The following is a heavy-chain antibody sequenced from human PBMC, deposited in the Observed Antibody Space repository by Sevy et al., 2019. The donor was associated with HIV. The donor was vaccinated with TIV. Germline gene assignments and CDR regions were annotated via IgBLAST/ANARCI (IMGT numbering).Heavy chain of an antibody. V-gene: IGHV4-34*01. CDR3: ARRDLVAVEVPPFNVRAFGV. J-gene: IGHJ3*01. Sequence: LLQLRRPSLTCAVSGWSLSGYFWAWIRQTPGKGLEWIGEIDRSGSTNYNPSLGSRVIMSVDTSKNQFSLRVTSVTAADSGVYYCARRDLVAVEVPPFNVRAFGVWGQGTMVTVSS. D-gene: IGHD2-2*01. CDR1: GWSLSGYF. CDR2: IDRSGST.